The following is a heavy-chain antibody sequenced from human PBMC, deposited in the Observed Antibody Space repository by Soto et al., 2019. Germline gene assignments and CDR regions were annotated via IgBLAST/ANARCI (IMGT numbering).Heavy chain of an antibody. CDR3: ARDPSYQDYSNYYYGMDV. D-gene: IGHD4-4*01. J-gene: IGHJ6*02. V-gene: IGHV4-59*01. CDR1: GGSISSYY. CDR2: IYYSGST. Sequence: SETLSLTCTVSGGSISSYYWSWIRQPPGKGLEWIGYIYYSGSTNYNPSLKSRVTISVDTSKNQFSLKLSSVTAADTAVYYCARDPSYQDYSNYYYGMDVWGQGTTVTVSS.